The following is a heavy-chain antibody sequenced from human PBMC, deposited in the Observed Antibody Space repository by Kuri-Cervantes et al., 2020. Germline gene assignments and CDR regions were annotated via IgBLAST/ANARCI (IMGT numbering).Heavy chain of an antibody. D-gene: IGHD3-22*01. V-gene: IGHV3-30*03. J-gene: IGHJ5*02. Sequence: GGSLRLSCAASGFTFRNYGMHWVRQAPGKGLEWVAIISYDGSIKYYADSVKGRFTISRDNSKNTLYLQMNSLELDDTAVYYCAGASSGYYGWFDPWGQGTLVTVSS. CDR1: GFTFRNYG. CDR2: ISYDGSIK. CDR3: AGASSGYYGWFDP.